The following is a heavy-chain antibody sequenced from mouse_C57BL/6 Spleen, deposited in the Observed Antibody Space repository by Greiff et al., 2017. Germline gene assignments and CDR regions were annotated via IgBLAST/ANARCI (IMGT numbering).Heavy chain of an antibody. CDR2: ISYDGSN. Sequence: EVKLVESGPGLVKPSQSLSLTCSVTGYSITSGYYWNWIRQFPGNKLEWMGYISYDGSNNYNPSLKNRISITRDTSKNQFFLKLNSVTTEDTATYYCAREGVITTRAMDYWGQGTSVTVSS. CDR3: AREGVITTRAMDY. V-gene: IGHV3-6*01. J-gene: IGHJ4*01. D-gene: IGHD1-1*01. CDR1: GYSITSGYY.